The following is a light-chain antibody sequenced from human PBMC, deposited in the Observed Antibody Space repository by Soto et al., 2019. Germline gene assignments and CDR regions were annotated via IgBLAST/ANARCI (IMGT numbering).Light chain of an antibody. CDR3: QQYGSLFT. V-gene: IGKV3-20*01. Sequence: EIVLTQSPGTLSLSPGERATLSCSASQSVSSSYLAWYQQKPGQAPRLLIYGASSRATGIPDRFSGSGSGTDFTLTISRLEPEDFAVYYCQQYGSLFTFGPGTKVDIK. CDR2: GAS. CDR1: QSVSSSY. J-gene: IGKJ3*01.